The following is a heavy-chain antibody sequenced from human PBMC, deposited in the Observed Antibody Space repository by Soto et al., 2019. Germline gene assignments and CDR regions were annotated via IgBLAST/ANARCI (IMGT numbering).Heavy chain of an antibody. D-gene: IGHD3-3*01. Sequence: GGSLRLSCAASGFTFSSYGMHWVRQAPGKGLEWVAVIWYDGSNKDYADSVKGRFTISRDKSKNTLNLQMNSLRAEDTAVYYCARQNPDCWSGYYAFDIWGQGTMVTVAS. V-gene: IGHV3-33*01. J-gene: IGHJ3*02. CDR1: GFTFSSYG. CDR2: IWYDGSNK. CDR3: ARQNPDCWSGYYAFDI.